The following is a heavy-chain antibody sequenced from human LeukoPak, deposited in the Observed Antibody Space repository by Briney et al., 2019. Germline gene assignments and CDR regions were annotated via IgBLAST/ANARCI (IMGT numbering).Heavy chain of an antibody. CDR3: VKDQLRFLEWLFWPENWFDP. V-gene: IGHV3-30*18. D-gene: IGHD3-3*01. Sequence: PGGSLRLSCAASGFTFSSYGMHWVRQAPGKGLEWVAVISYDGSNKYYADSVKGRFTISRDNSKNTLYLQMNSLRAEDTAVYYCVKDQLRFLEWLFWPENWFDPWGQGTLVTVSS. CDR1: GFTFSSYG. CDR2: ISYDGSNK. J-gene: IGHJ5*02.